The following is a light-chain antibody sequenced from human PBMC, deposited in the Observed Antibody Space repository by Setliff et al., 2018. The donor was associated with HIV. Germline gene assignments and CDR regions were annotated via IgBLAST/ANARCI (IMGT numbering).Light chain of an antibody. J-gene: IGLJ1*01. V-gene: IGLV2-23*02. CDR1: SSNVGKYNL. CDR3: CSYAGSRAFDI. Sequence: QSVLTQPASVSGSPGQSITISCTGNSSNVGKYNLVSWYRQNPGKAPQLTIYEVTKRPSGVSNRFSGPKSGNAASLTISGLQPDDEADYFCCSYAGSRAFDIFGTGTKV. CDR2: EVT.